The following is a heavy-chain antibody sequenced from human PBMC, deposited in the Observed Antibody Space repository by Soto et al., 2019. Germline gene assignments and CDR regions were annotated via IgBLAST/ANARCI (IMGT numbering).Heavy chain of an antibody. J-gene: IGHJ4*02. Sequence: GGSLRLSCAASGFNFDNSYMSWVRQAPGKGLEWVAILYSGGKSYYAESVRGRFTISRDISKNTLDLQMNRLTADDTAVYYCSKNNVAPAFVGFEYWGQGTLVTVSS. CDR3: SKNNVAPAFVGFEY. D-gene: IGHD2-2*01. CDR1: GFNFDNSY. CDR2: LYSGGKS. V-gene: IGHV3-53*01.